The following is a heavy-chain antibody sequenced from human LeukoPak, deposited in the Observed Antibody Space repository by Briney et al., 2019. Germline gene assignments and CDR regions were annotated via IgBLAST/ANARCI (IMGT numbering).Heavy chain of an antibody. D-gene: IGHD3-10*01. CDR3: ARHIYGSGSRSAFDP. CDR1: GGSISSHY. Sequence: SETLSLTCTVSGGSISSHYWTWIRQPPGKGLEWIGYIDYSGGTNYNPSLKGRVTISVDTSKNQFSLKLTSVTAADTAVYYCARHIYGSGSRSAFDPWGQGTLVTVSS. CDR2: IDYSGGT. V-gene: IGHV4-59*11. J-gene: IGHJ5*02.